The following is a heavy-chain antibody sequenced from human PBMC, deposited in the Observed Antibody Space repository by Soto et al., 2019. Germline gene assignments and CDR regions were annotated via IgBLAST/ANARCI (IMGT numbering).Heavy chain of an antibody. J-gene: IGHJ4*02. Sequence: EVQLVESGGGLVQPGGSLRLSCTASGFTFSDSWMTWVRQAPGKGLEWVARIKPDESEKKYADSVKGRFSISRDNAKNSMYLQMDSLRGEDTAVYYCVRGGRTYAAGVPGTLVTFSS. V-gene: IGHV3-7*01. CDR3: VRGGRTYAA. CDR2: IKPDESEK. CDR1: GFTFSDSW. D-gene: IGHD2-15*01.